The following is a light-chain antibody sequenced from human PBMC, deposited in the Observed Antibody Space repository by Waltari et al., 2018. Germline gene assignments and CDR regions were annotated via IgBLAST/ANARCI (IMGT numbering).Light chain of an antibody. CDR3: QQYNNLPSFT. J-gene: IGKJ3*01. Sequence: DIQMTQSPSSLSASVGDRVTITCQASQDISNYLNLYQQKPGKAPKLLIYDASNLETGTPYRFSGSLSATDFTLTINSLQAEDIATYCCQQYNNLPSFTFGPGTKVDIK. V-gene: IGKV1-33*01. CDR2: DAS. CDR1: QDISNY.